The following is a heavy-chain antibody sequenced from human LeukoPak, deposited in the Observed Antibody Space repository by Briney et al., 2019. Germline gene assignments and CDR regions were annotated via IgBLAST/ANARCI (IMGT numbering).Heavy chain of an antibody. CDR1: GGTFSSYA. CDR3: ARDMPSITIFGVVNSMDV. J-gene: IGHJ6*02. Sequence: GASVKVSCKASGGTFSSYAISWVRQAPGQGLEWMGRIIPILGIANYAQKFQGRVTITADKSTSTAYMELSSLRSEDTAVYYCARDMPSITIFGVVNSMDVWGQGTTVTVSS. D-gene: IGHD3-3*01. CDR2: IIPILGIA. V-gene: IGHV1-69*04.